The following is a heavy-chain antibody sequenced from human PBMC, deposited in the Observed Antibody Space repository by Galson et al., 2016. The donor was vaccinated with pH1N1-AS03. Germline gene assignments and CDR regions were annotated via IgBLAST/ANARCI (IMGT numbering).Heavy chain of an antibody. Sequence: SVKVSCKASGDTFSGYGITWVRQAPGQGLEWMGGIIPTYGTSNYAQKFQGRVTITADESRNTAYMELSSLRSADTAVYYCAREATIFGVAGLHMDVWGQGTTVTVSS. J-gene: IGHJ6*02. CDR3: AREATIFGVAGLHMDV. D-gene: IGHD3-3*01. V-gene: IGHV1-69*13. CDR1: GDTFSGYG. CDR2: IIPTYGTS.